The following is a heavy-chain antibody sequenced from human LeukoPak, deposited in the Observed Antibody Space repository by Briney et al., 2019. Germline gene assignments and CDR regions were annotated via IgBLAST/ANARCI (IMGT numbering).Heavy chain of an antibody. Sequence: GRSLRLSCAASGFTCSSYAMHWVRQAPGKGQEWVAVTSYDGSNKYCADSMKGRFTISRDNSKNTLYLQMNSLRAEDTAVYYSARPRSSIYYYYGMDVWGKGTTVTVSS. J-gene: IGHJ6*04. CDR2: TSYDGSNK. CDR3: ARPRSSIYYYYGMDV. CDR1: GFTCSSYA. V-gene: IGHV3-30*04.